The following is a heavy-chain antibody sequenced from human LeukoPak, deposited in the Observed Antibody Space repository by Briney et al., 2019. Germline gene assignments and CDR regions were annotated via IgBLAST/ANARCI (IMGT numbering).Heavy chain of an antibody. CDR3: ARLGAYYYDSSGYYYNRYFDY. V-gene: IGHV4-38-2*02. CDR1: GYSISSGYY. CDR2: VYHSGST. J-gene: IGHJ4*02. Sequence: SETLSLTCTVSGYSISSGYYWGWIRQSPGKGLECIGSVYHSGSTYYNPSLKSPATISVDTSKNQFSLELSSVTAADTAVYYCARLGAYYYDSSGYYYNRYFDYWGQGILVTVSS. D-gene: IGHD3-22*01.